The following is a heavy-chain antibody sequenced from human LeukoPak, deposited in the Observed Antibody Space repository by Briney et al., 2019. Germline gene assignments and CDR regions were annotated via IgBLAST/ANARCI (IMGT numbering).Heavy chain of an antibody. V-gene: IGHV4-30-4*01. CDR2: ISFSGST. CDR3: ARPAYGGGPDAFDI. J-gene: IGHJ3*02. D-gene: IGHD4-23*01. Sequence: SETLSLTCTVSGASVSNGDYYWNWIRQPPGKGLEWVGSISFSGSTYYNPSLKSRVTMSIDTSKSQVSLKLSSVTAADTAVYYCARPAYGGGPDAFDIWGQGTMVTVSS. CDR1: GASVSNGDYY.